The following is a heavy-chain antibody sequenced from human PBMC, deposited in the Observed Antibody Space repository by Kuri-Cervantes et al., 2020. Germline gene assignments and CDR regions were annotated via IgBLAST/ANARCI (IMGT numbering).Heavy chain of an antibody. J-gene: IGHJ4*02. D-gene: IGHD6-19*01. CDR2: INPSGGST. CDR1: GYRFSGYG. V-gene: IGHV1-46*01. CDR3: ARGWL. Sequence: ASVKVSCKASGYRFSGYGISWVRQAPGQGLEWLGIINPSGGSTTYAQKFQGRVTMTSDTSTSTVYMELSSLRSEDTAVYHCARGWLGGQGTLVTVSS.